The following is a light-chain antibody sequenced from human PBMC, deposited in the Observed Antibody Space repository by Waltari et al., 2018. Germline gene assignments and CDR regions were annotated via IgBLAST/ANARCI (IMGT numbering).Light chain of an antibody. V-gene: IGKV3-20*01. J-gene: IGKJ1*01. CDR1: QSVRRF. Sequence: EIVLTQSPGTLSLSPGGRATLSCRASQSVRRFLAWYQQKPGQAPRLLIYDASSRATGIPDRFSGSGFGTDFSLTISRLEPEDFAVYYCQKYGSLPATFGQGTKVEIK. CDR3: QKYGSLPAT. CDR2: DAS.